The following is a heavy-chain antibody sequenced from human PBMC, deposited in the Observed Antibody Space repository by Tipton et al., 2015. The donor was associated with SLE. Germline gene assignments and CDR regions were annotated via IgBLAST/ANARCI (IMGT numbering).Heavy chain of an antibody. CDR3: ARGPSLRYFDWLSQPFDY. V-gene: IGHV4-59*12. CDR2: IYYSGST. CDR1: NGSISKYY. D-gene: IGHD3-9*01. Sequence: TLSLTCIVSNGSISKYYWSWIRQPPGKGLEWIGYIYYSGSTSYNPSLKSRVTISVDTSKNQFSLKLSSVTAADTAVYYCARGPSLRYFDWLSQPFDYWGQGTLVTVSS. J-gene: IGHJ4*02.